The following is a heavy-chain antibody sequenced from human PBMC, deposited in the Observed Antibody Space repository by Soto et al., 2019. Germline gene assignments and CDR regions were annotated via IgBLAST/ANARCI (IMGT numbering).Heavy chain of an antibody. V-gene: IGHV5-10-1*01. CDR2: IDPSDSYT. CDR1: GYSFTSYW. CDR3: ASSDIAEAGKRFVQVVD. J-gene: IGHJ4*02. Sequence: GESLKISCKGSGYSFTSYWISWVRQMPGKGLEWMGRIDPSDSYTNYSPSFQGHVTISADKSISTAYLQWSSLKASDTAMYYCASSDIAEAGKRFVQVVDWGQGTLVTVSS. D-gene: IGHD6-13*01.